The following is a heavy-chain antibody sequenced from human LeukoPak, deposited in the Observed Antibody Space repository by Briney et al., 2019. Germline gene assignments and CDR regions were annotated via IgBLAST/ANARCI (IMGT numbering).Heavy chain of an antibody. CDR1: GGSISSGSYY. V-gene: IGHV4-61*02. CDR3: ARGSILTGFL. Sequence: SETLSLTCTVSGGSISSGSYYWSWIRQPAGKGLEWIGRIYTSGSTNYNPSLKSRVTISVDTSKKQFSLRLSSVTAADTAVYYCARGSILTGFLWGPGTLVTVSS. J-gene: IGHJ4*02. D-gene: IGHD3-9*01. CDR2: IYTSGST.